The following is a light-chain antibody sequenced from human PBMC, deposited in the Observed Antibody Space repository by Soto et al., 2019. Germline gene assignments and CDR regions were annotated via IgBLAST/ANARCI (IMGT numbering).Light chain of an antibody. J-gene: IGLJ1*01. Sequence: QSVLTQPPSASGSPGQSVTNSCTGTGSDVGAYNYVSWYQQHPGKAPKLMIYEVSKRPSGVPDRFSGSKSGNTASLTVSGLQAEDEADYYCSSYAGNNNYVFGTGTKVTVL. CDR2: EVS. V-gene: IGLV2-8*01. CDR1: GSDVGAYNY. CDR3: SSYAGNNNYV.